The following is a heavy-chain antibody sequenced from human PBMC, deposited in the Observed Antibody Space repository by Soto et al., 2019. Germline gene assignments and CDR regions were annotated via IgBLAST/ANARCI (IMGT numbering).Heavy chain of an antibody. CDR1: GYTFTSYD. V-gene: IGHV1-8*01. CDR2: MNPNSGNT. CDR3: AKSGGYDYDAFDI. Sequence: ASVKVSCKASGYTFTSYDINWVRQATGQGPEWMGWMNPNSGNTGYAQKFQGRVTMTRNTSISTAYMELSSLRSEDTAVYYCAKSGGYDYDAFDIWGQGTMVTVSS. J-gene: IGHJ3*02. D-gene: IGHD5-12*01.